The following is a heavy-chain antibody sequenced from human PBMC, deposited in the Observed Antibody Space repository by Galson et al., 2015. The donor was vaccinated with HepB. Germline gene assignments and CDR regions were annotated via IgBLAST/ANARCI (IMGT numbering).Heavy chain of an antibody. Sequence: SLRLSCAASGFTFSSYSMSWVRQAPGKGLEWVSTFGVTGSDTYYADSVKGRFTISRDNSKNMLYLQMNSLRVEDTAVYYCARVTQGGYSYGFDYWGQGTLVTVSS. CDR2: FGVTGSDT. J-gene: IGHJ4*02. CDR3: ARVTQGGYSYGFDY. CDR1: GFTFSSYS. D-gene: IGHD5-18*01. V-gene: IGHV3-23*01.